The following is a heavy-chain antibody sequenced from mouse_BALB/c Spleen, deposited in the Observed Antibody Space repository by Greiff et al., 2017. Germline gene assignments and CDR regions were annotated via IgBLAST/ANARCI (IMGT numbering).Heavy chain of an antibody. Sequence: QVQLQPSGAELVRPGSSVKISCKASGYAFSSYWMNWVKQRPGQGLAWLGQIYPGDGDTNYNGKFKGKATLTADKSSSTAYMQLSSLTAEDSAVYYCARVRYYFDYWGQGTTLTVAA. J-gene: IGHJ2*01. CDR3: ARVRYYFDY. V-gene: IGHV1-80*01. CDR2: IYPGDGDT. CDR1: GYAFSSYW.